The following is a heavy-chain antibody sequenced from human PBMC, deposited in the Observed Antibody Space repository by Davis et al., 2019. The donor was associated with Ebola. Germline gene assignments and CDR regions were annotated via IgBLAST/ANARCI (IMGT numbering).Heavy chain of an antibody. Sequence: SVKVSCKASGGTFSSYAISWVRQAPGQGLEWMGRIIPILGIANYAQKFQGRVTITADKSTSTAYMELSSLRSEDTAVYYCARSWGSYPYDYWGQGTLVTVSS. V-gene: IGHV1-69*04. CDR3: ARSWGSYPYDY. J-gene: IGHJ4*02. CDR1: GGTFSSYA. D-gene: IGHD3-16*02. CDR2: IIPILGIA.